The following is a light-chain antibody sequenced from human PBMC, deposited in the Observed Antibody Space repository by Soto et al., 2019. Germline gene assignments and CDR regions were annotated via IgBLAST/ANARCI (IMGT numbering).Light chain of an antibody. CDR2: AAS. CDR3: QQANSFPLT. J-gene: IGKJ4*01. Sequence: DIQMTQCPSSLSASVGDRVTITCRASQSISSYLNWYQQKPGKAPKLLIYAASSLQSGVPSRFSGSGSGTDFTLTISSLQPEDFATYYCQQANSFPLTFGGGTKVDIK. V-gene: IGKV1-39*01. CDR1: QSISSY.